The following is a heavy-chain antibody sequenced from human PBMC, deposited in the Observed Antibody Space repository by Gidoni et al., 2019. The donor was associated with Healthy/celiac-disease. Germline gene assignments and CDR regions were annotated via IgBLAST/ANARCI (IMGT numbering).Heavy chain of an antibody. CDR2: IYYSGST. CDR3: ARDIRGGYYYYGMDV. D-gene: IGHD3-3*02. Sequence: QVQLQESGPGLVKPSQTLSLTCTVSGGSISSGGYYWSWIRQPPGKGLEWIGYIYYSGSTYYNPSLKSRVTISVDTSKNQFSLKLSSVTAADTAVYYCARDIRGGYYYYGMDVWGQGTTVTVSS. CDR1: GGSISSGGYY. J-gene: IGHJ6*02. V-gene: IGHV4-31*03.